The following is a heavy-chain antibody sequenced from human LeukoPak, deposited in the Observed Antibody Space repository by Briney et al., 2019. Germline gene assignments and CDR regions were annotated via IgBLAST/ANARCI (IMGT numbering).Heavy chain of an antibody. Sequence: GGSLRLSCAASGFTFSSYWMHWVRQVPGKGLVWVSRINSDGSRTSNADCVKGRFTISRDNAKNTLYLQMNSLRAEDTAVYYCARMGNPYVMDVWGQGTTVTVSS. CDR3: ARMGNPYVMDV. CDR1: GFTFSSYW. V-gene: IGHV3-74*01. J-gene: IGHJ6*02. CDR2: INSDGSRT. D-gene: IGHD7-27*01.